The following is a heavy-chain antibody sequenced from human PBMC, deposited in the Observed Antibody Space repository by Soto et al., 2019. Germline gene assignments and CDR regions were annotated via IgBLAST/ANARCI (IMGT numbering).Heavy chain of an antibody. D-gene: IGHD6-19*01. J-gene: IGHJ4*02. CDR2: ISYDGSNK. Sequence: GGSLRLSCAASGFTFSSYAMHWVRQAPGKGLEWVAVISYDGSNKYYADSVKGRFTISRDNSKNTLYLQMNSLRAEDTAVYYCARERGTGIAVAGTLDYWGQGTLVTVSS. CDR3: ARERGTGIAVAGTLDY. CDR1: GFTFSSYA. V-gene: IGHV3-30-3*01.